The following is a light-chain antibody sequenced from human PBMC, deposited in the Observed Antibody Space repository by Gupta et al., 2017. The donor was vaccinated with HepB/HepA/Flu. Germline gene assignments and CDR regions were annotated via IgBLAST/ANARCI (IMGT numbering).Light chain of an antibody. V-gene: IGKV3-20*01. CDR1: QSVSSSY. CDR2: GAS. J-gene: IGKJ3*01. CDR3: QQDGSSPKT. Sequence: EIVLTQSSGTLSSSRGARATLSCRASQSVSSSYLAWYQQKPGQAPRLLIYGASSRATGIPDRFSGSGSGTDFTLTISRLEPEDVAVYYCQQDGSSPKTFGPGTKVDIK.